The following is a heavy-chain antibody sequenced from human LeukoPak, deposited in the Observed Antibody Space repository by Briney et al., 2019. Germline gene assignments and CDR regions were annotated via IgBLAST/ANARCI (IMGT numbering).Heavy chain of an antibody. CDR3: AREGDYYDSSRNLGF. CDR2: MNPNSGNT. D-gene: IGHD3-22*01. CDR1: GYTFTSYD. J-gene: IGHJ4*02. V-gene: IGHV1-8*01. Sequence: ASVKVSCKASGYTFTSYDINWVRQATGQGLEWMGWMNPNSGNTGYAQKFQGRVTMTKDTSTSTVYMELRSLRSDDTAVYYCAREGDYYDSSRNLGFWGQGTLVTVSS.